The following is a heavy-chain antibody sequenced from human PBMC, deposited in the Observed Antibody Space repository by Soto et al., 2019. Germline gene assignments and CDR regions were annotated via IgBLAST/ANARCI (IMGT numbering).Heavy chain of an antibody. D-gene: IGHD3-3*01. Sequence: ASVKVSCKASGYTFASYGISWVRQAPGQGLEWMGWISAYNGNTNYAQKLQGRVTMTTDTSTSTAYMELRSLRSDDTAVYYCARESGVDYDFWSGYLAGYYYYYGMDVWGKGPTVTVSP. J-gene: IGHJ6*04. V-gene: IGHV1-18*01. CDR2: ISAYNGNT. CDR3: ARESGVDYDFWSGYLAGYYYYYGMDV. CDR1: GYTFASYG.